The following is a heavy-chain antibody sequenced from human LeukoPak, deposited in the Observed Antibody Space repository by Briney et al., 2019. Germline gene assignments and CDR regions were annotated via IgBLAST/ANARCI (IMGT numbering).Heavy chain of an antibody. CDR2: ISSSGSTI. D-gene: IGHD3-9*01. Sequence: TGGSLRLSCAASGLTFSSYEMNWVRQAPGKGLEWVSYISSSGSTIYYADSVKGRFTISRDNAKNSLYLQMNSLRAEDTAVYYCARDRDDTPTRNAFDIWGQGTMVTVSS. CDR1: GLTFSSYE. CDR3: ARDRDDTPTRNAFDI. V-gene: IGHV3-48*03. J-gene: IGHJ3*02.